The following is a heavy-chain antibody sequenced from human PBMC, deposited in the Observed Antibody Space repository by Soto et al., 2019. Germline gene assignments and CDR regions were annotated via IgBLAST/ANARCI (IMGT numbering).Heavy chain of an antibody. J-gene: IGHJ4*02. V-gene: IGHV1-18*01. CDR1: GYTFTSQG. D-gene: IGHD3-22*01. CDR3: ARGGYDDSSGYYFFDY. CDR2: ISADNGNT. Sequence: GASVKVSCKASGYTFTSQGISWVRQAPGQGLEWMGWISADNGNTNYAQKLQGRVTMTTDTSTSTAYMELRSLRSDDTAVYYCARGGYDDSSGYYFFDYWGQGTLVTVSS.